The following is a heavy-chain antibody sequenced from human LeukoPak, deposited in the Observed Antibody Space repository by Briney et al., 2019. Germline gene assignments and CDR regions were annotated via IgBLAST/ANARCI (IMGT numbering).Heavy chain of an antibody. CDR3: AKEVLVVIESYLEK. CDR2: ITGSGQTA. D-gene: IGHD3-22*01. CDR1: GFTFSSCA. J-gene: IGHJ4*02. Sequence: GGSLRLSCAAPGFTFSSCAMTWVRQAPGKGLEWGSTITGSGQTAYYSDSVKGRFTTSRDNSKNTLYLEMSSLRAEDTAIYYCAKEVLVVIESYLEKWGQGTLVTVSS. V-gene: IGHV3-23*01.